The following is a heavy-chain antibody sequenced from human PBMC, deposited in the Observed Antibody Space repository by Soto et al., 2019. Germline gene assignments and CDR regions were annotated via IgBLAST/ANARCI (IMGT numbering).Heavy chain of an antibody. J-gene: IGHJ6*03. Sequence: ASVKVSCKASGYTFTGYYMHWVRQAPGQGLEWMGWINPNSDGTNYAQKFQGWVTMTRDTSISTAYMELSRLRSDDTAVYYCARAVTNFDYYYYYMDVWGKGTTVTVSS. CDR3: ARAVTNFDYYYYYMDV. CDR2: INPNSDGT. V-gene: IGHV1-2*04. D-gene: IGHD4-17*01. CDR1: GYTFTGYY.